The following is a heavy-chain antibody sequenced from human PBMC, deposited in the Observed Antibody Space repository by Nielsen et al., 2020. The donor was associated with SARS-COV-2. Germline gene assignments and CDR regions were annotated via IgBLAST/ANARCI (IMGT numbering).Heavy chain of an antibody. CDR3: ARARATIFGLVMSYGMDV. CDR1: GYTFTGYY. V-gene: IGHV1-2*02. Sequence: ASVKVSCKASGYTFTGYYIHWVRQAPGQGLEWMGWLNPNSGGTNYAQKFQGTVTMTRDASISTVYMELTSDDTAVYYCARARATIFGLVMSYGMDVWGQGTTVAVSS. J-gene: IGHJ6*02. CDR2: LNPNSGGT. D-gene: IGHD3/OR15-3a*01.